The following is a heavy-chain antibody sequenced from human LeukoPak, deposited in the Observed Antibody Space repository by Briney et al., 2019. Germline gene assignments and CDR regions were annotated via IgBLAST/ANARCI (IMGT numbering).Heavy chain of an antibody. J-gene: IGHJ4*02. CDR2: ISGSGGST. Sequence: GGSLRLSCAASGFTLSSYAMSWVRQAPGKGLEWVSAISGSGGSTYYADSVKGRFTISRDNSKNTLYLQMNSLRAEDTAVYYCAKGDGYDYVWGSYRPYFDYWGQGTLVTVSS. V-gene: IGHV3-23*01. D-gene: IGHD3-16*02. CDR3: AKGDGYDYVWGSYRPYFDY. CDR1: GFTLSSYA.